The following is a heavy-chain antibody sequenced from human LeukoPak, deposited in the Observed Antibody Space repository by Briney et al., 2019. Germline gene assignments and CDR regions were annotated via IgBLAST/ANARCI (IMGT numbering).Heavy chain of an antibody. J-gene: IGHJ4*02. CDR3: VSDVASAAEVIVGVLDY. CDR2: ILYEGRNK. CDR1: GFTVSSYA. D-gene: IGHD1-26*01. Sequence: GGSLRLSCAASGFTVSSYAMDWVRQDPGKGLEWVAVILYEGRNKYYTDSVKGRFAISRDNSKNTLYLQMNSLRAEDTAVYYCVSDVASAAEVIVGVLDYWGQGSLVTAS. V-gene: IGHV3-30*09.